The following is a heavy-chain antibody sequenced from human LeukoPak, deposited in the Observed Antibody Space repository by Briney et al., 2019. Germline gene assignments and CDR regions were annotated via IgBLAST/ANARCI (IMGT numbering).Heavy chain of an antibody. CDR2: INHSGST. Sequence: SETLSLTCAVYGGSFSGYYWSWIRQPPGKGLEWIGEINHSGSTNYNPSLKSRVTISVDTSKNQFSLKLSSVTAADTAVYYCARIRLRRPYYYHYGMDVWGQGTTVTVSS. J-gene: IGHJ6*02. V-gene: IGHV4-34*01. CDR3: ARIRLRRPYYYHYGMDV. CDR1: GGSFSGYY.